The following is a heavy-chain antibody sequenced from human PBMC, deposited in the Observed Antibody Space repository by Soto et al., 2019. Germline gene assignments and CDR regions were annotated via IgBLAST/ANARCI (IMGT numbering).Heavy chain of an antibody. V-gene: IGHV4-34*01. Sequence: PSETLSLTCAVYRGSFSGYYWSWIRQPPGKGLEWIGEINHSGSTNYNPSLKSRVTISVDTSKNQFSLKLSSVTAADTAVYYCARRNYYDSSGYYYVSWFDPWGQGTLVTVSS. CDR1: RGSFSGYY. D-gene: IGHD3-22*01. CDR3: ARRNYYDSSGYYYVSWFDP. CDR2: INHSGST. J-gene: IGHJ5*02.